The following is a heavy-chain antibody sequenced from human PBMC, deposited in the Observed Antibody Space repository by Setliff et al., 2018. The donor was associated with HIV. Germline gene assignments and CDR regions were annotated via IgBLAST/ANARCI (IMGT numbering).Heavy chain of an antibody. CDR3: ARDGFRAGYSSGWSDY. D-gene: IGHD6-19*01. V-gene: IGHV1-18*01. J-gene: IGHJ4*02. CDR1: GYTFTRYD. CDR2: ISGHNGDT. Sequence: ASVKVSCKSSGYTFTRYDVTWVRQAPGQGLEWMGGISGHNGDTKYLQKFQGRVTMTTDTSTNTAYMELRSLTSDDTAVYYCARDGFRAGYSSGWSDYWGQGTLVTVSS.